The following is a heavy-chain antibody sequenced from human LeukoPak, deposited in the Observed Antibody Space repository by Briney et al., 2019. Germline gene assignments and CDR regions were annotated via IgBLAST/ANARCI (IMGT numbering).Heavy chain of an antibody. J-gene: IGHJ5*02. V-gene: IGHV1-46*01. CDR1: GYTFTNHY. CDR3: ARDNNDYVWGSYRYGFDP. Sequence: GASVKVSCKASGYTFTNHYMHWVRQAPGQGLEWMGIINPSGGSTSYAQKFQGRVTMTRDMSTSTVYMELSSLRSEDTAVYYCARDNNDYVWGSYRYGFDPWGQGTLVTVSS. D-gene: IGHD3-16*02. CDR2: INPSGGST.